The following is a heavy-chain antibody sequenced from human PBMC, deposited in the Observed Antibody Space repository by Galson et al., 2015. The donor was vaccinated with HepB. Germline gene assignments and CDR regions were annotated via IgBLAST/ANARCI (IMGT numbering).Heavy chain of an antibody. D-gene: IGHD3-9*01. V-gene: IGHV1-69*13. CDR3: ANRAADILTGYWGWFDP. CDR2: IIPIFGTA. J-gene: IGHJ5*02. CDR1: GGTFSSYS. Sequence: SVKVSCKASGGTFSSYSISWVRQAPGQGLEWMGEIIPIFGTANYAQKFQGRVTITADESTSTAYMELSSLRSEDTAVYYCANRAADILTGYWGWFDPWGQGTLVTVSS.